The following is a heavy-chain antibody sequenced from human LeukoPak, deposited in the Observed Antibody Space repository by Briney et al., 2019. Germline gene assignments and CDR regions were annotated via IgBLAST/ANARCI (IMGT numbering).Heavy chain of an antibody. CDR3: ARLREGRSGERNWFDP. CDR1: GGSISSYY. J-gene: IGHJ5*02. Sequence: SETLSLTCTVSGGSISSYYWSWIRQPPGKGLEWIGYIYYSGSTNYNPSLKSRVTISVDTSKNQFSLKLSSVTAADTAVYYCARLREGRSGERNWFDPWGQGTLVTVSS. D-gene: IGHD3-3*01. CDR2: IYYSGST. V-gene: IGHV4-59*08.